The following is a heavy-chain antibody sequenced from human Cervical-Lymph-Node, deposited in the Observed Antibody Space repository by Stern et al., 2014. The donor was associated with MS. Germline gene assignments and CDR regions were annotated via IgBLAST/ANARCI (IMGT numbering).Heavy chain of an antibody. J-gene: IGHJ3*02. V-gene: IGHV4-59*01. Sequence: QLQLQESGPGLVKPSESLSLTCTVSGGSISSYYWSWIRQPPGKGLEWIGYIFYSGSTNSNPSLKSRVTISVDTSKNQFSLKLSSVTAADTAVYYCARLTGDLLYRGLDAFDIWGQGTMVTVSS. D-gene: IGHD7-27*01. CDR3: ARLTGDLLYRGLDAFDI. CDR2: IFYSGST. CDR1: GGSISSYY.